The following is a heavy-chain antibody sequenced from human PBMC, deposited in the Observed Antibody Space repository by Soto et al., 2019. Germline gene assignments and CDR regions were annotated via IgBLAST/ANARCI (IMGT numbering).Heavy chain of an antibody. Sequence: GASVKVSCKASGYTFTSYAMHWVRQAPGQRLEWMGWINAGNGNTKYSQKFQGRVTITRDTSASTAYMELSSLRSEDTAVYYCARDRKHPYQLPRAAYGMDVWGQGTTVTVSS. D-gene: IGHD2-2*01. CDR3: ARDRKHPYQLPRAAYGMDV. CDR1: GYTFTSYA. CDR2: INAGNGNT. V-gene: IGHV1-3*01. J-gene: IGHJ6*02.